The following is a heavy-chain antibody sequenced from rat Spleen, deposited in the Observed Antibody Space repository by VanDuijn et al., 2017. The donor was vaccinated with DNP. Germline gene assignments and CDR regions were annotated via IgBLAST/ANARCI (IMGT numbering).Heavy chain of an antibody. D-gene: IGHD1-11*01. Sequence: EVELVESGGGLVQPGRSLKLSCAASGFTVSDFNMAWVRQAPTKGLEWVASISTSGGSTYYRDSVKGRITVSRDDATSTLYLQMDSLRSEDTATYYCSAGRGGPDYWGQGVMVTVSS. CDR1: GFTVSDFN. J-gene: IGHJ2*01. CDR2: ISTSGGST. V-gene: IGHV5-27*01. CDR3: SAGRGGPDY.